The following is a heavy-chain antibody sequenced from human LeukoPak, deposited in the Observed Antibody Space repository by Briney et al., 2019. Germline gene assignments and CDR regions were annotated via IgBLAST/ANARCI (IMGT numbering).Heavy chain of an antibody. J-gene: IGHJ4*02. V-gene: IGHV3-21*01. CDR3: AIIAVAGNIDY. Sequence: GGSLRLSCAASGFTFSSYSMNWVRQAPGKGLEWVSSISSSSSYIYYADSVKGRFTISRHNAKNSLYLQKNSLRAEDTAVYYCAIIAVAGNIDYWAQGTLVTVSS. CDR2: ISSSSSYI. D-gene: IGHD6-19*01. CDR1: GFTFSSYS.